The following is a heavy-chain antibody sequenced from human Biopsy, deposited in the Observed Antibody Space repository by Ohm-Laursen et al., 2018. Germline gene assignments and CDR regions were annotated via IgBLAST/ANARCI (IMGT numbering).Heavy chain of an antibody. CDR2: INPNSGAT. J-gene: IGHJ4*02. D-gene: IGHD3-10*02. CDR3: ARDQMAIMLGGHTRTDFFDS. CDR1: GYTLTDSY. Sequence: ASASASCQAYGYTLTDSYIHWVRQDPGQGLEWKGWINPNSGATNSAQNCQGRVTMTRNTTLNTAYMEFSKLRSDDTSVYYRARDQMAIMLGGHTRTDFFDSWGQGTLVTVSS. V-gene: IGHV1-2*02.